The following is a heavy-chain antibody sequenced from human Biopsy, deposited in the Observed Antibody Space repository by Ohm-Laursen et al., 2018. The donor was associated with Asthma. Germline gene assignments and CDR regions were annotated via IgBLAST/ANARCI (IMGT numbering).Heavy chain of an antibody. D-gene: IGHD3-10*01. CDR2: ISVYNGNT. Sequence: ASVKVSCKTSGYTFNSAGITWVRQAPGQGLEWMGWISVYNGNTKVAQKLQDRVIMITDTSTSTAYMELGSLRSDDTAVYFCARAVDYSHYYGIDVWGQGTTVTVS. J-gene: IGHJ6*02. CDR3: ARAVDYSHYYGIDV. V-gene: IGHV1-18*01. CDR1: GYTFNSAG.